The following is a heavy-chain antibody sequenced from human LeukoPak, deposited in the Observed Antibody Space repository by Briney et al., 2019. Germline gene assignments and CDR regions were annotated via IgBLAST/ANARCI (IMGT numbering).Heavy chain of an antibody. Sequence: SVTVSCKASGYTFTPYYMHWVRPAPGQGLEWMGRINPNSGGTNFAQKLQGRVTMTRDTSISTAYMELSRLRSDDTAVYSCARASYYGSEIDSWGQGTLVTVSS. V-gene: IGHV1-2*06. CDR1: GYTFTPYY. D-gene: IGHD3-10*01. CDR2: INPNSGGT. J-gene: IGHJ4*02. CDR3: ARASYYGSEIDS.